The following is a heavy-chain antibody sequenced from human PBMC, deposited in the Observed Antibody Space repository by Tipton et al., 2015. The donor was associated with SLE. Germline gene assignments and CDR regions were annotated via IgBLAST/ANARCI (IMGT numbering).Heavy chain of an antibody. V-gene: IGHV4-39*06. Sequence: TLSLTCTVSGDSISVSDYYWGWARQPPGKGLEWIGSLYHSGSTYYNPSLKSRVTTSVDTTKNQLALNLTSATAADTAVYYCAARTGDVLYYYYMDVWGKGTTVTVSS. CDR3: AARTGDVLYYYYMDV. J-gene: IGHJ6*03. D-gene: IGHD7-27*01. CDR1: GDSISVSDYY. CDR2: LYHSGST.